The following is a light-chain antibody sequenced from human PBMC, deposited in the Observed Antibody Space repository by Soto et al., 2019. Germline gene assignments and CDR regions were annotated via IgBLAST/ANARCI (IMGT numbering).Light chain of an antibody. CDR1: QSVSRY. Sequence: EIVLTQSPATLSLSPGERATLSCRASQSVSRYLAWYQQKPGQAPRLLMYDASNRATGSPGRFSGSGSGTDFALTISSLEPEDFAVYYCQQRSNWPLTFGGVTKVEIK. CDR3: QQRSNWPLT. J-gene: IGKJ4*01. CDR2: DAS. V-gene: IGKV3-11*01.